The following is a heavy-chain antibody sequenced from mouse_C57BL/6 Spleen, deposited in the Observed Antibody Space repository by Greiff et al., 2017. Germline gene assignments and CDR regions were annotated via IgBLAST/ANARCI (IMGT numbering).Heavy chain of an antibody. CDR2: IDPETGGT. J-gene: IGHJ2*01. CDR1: GYTFTDYE. D-gene: IGHD4-1*01. Sequence: VQLVESGAELVRPGASVTLSCKASGYTFTDYEMHWVKQTPVHGLEWIGAIDPETGGTAYNQKFKGKAILTADKSSSTAYMELRSLTSEDSAVYYCTRGLTGTNFDYWGQGTTLTVSS. CDR3: TRGLTGTNFDY. V-gene: IGHV1-15*01.